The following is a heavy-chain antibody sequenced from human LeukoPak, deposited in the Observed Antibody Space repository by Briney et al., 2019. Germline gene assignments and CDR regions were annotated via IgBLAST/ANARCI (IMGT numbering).Heavy chain of an antibody. CDR2: ISAYNGNT. V-gene: IGHV1-18*01. CDR3: AKASHGAGYGSFDY. Sequence: ASVKVSCKASAYTFTNYGISWVRQAPGQGLEWMGWISAYNGNTNYAQNLQGRVTITTDTSTSTAYMELRSLRSDDTAVYYCAKASHGAGYGSFDYWGQGTLVTVSS. CDR1: AYTFTNYG. J-gene: IGHJ4*02. D-gene: IGHD3-10*01.